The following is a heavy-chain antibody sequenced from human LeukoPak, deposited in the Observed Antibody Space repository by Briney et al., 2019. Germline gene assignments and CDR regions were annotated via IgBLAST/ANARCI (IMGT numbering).Heavy chain of an antibody. V-gene: IGHV3-7*01. CDR1: GFTVSSNY. J-gene: IGHJ4*02. CDR2: IKEDGSMT. Sequence: GGSLRLSCAASGFTVSSNYMSWVRQAPGRGLEWVANIKEDGSMTQYADSVRGRFTISRDYAKSSVFLQMSGLKAEDSAVYYCARDERAGYYIYWGQGTLVTVSS. CDR3: ARDERAGYYIY. D-gene: IGHD5-18*01.